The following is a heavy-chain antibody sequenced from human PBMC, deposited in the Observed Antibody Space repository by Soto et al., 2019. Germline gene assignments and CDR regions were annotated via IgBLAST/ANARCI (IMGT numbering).Heavy chain of an antibody. D-gene: IGHD3-22*01. J-gene: IGHJ5*02. CDR1: GFVFSSYA. V-gene: IGHV3-23*01. CDR2: ISGSGGIT. Sequence: PGGSLRLSCAASGFVFSSYAMTWVRQAPGKGLEWVSGISGSGGITYYADSVKGRFTISRDNSKNTLYLQMNGLRADDTAVYYCAKSFSSGRGYYLGHWGQGSLVTVSS. CDR3: AKSFSSGRGYYLGH.